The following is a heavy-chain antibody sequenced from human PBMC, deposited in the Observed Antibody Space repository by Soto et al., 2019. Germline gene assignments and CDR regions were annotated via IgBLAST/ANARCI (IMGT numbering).Heavy chain of an antibody. V-gene: IGHV4-34*01. J-gene: IGHJ5*01. D-gene: IGHD3-3*01. CDR2: INHSGST. Sequence: SETLSLTCAVYGGSFSGYYWSWIRQPPGKGLEWIGEINHSGSTNYNPSLKSRVTISVDTSQNQFSLKLSSVTAADTAVYYCAGRISLTSVEIFSGGLSGYNWVDPWGRGTLVTVS. CDR1: GGSFSGYY. CDR3: AGRISLTSVEIFSGGLSGYNWVDP.